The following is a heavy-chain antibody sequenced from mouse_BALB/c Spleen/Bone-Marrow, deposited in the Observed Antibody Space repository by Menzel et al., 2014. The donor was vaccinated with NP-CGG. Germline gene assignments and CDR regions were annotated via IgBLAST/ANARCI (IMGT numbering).Heavy chain of an antibody. Sequence: VQLQESGAELVRPGASVKLSCKASGYTFTNYWINWVKQRPGQGLEWIGNIYPSDSYTNYNQKFKDKATLTVDKSSSTAYMQLSSPTSENSAVYYCTRWLPYAMDHCGQAPSVTVPS. CDR3: TRWLPYAMDH. CDR1: GYTFTNYW. D-gene: IGHD2-2*01. V-gene: IGHV1-69*02. CDR2: IYPSDSYT. J-gene: IGHJ4*01.